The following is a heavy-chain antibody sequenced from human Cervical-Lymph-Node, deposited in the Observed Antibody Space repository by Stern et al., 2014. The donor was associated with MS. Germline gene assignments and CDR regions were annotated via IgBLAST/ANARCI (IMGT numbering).Heavy chain of an antibody. J-gene: IGHJ4*02. Sequence: VHLVESGGGVVQPGRSLRLSCAASGFTFSSYGMHWVRQAPGKGLEWVAVISYDGSNKYYADSVKGRFTISRDNSKNTLYLQMNSLRAEDTAVYYCAKVVGIFGVGDYWGQGTLVTVSS. V-gene: IGHV3-30*18. CDR2: ISYDGSNK. D-gene: IGHD3-3*01. CDR1: GFTFSSYG. CDR3: AKVVGIFGVGDY.